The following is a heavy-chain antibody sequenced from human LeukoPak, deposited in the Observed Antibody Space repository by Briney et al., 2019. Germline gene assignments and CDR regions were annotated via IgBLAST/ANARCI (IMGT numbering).Heavy chain of an antibody. V-gene: IGHV4-59*01. D-gene: IGHD2-15*01. CDR1: GGFNTHYY. CDR3: ARGAGSVVGPFDY. CDR2: FYHSGST. Sequence: SETLSLTCSVSGGFNTHYYWSWIRQPPGKGLEWIGYFYHSGSTNYNPSLKSRVTISVDTSKNQFSLKLSSVTAADTAVYYCARGAGSVVGPFDYWGQGTLVTVSS. J-gene: IGHJ4*02.